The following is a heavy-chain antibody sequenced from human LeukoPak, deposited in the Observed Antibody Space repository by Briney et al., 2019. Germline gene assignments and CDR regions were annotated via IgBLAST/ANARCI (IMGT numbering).Heavy chain of an antibody. CDR1: GFTFG. Sequence: GGSLRLSCAASGFTFGLNWVRQAPGKGPEWVSYIDARSGITYYADSVQGRFTISRDNAKESVFLQMNSLRADDTAVYYCARLLATFTTWDYWGQGTLVTVSS. V-gene: IGHV3-48*01. D-gene: IGHD3-22*01. CDR3: ARLLATFTTWDY. J-gene: IGHJ4*02. CDR2: IDARSGIT.